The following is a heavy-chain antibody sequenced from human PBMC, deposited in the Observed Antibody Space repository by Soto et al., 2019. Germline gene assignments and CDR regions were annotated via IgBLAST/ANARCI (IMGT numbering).Heavy chain of an antibody. D-gene: IGHD2-21*01. CDR1: GGSVSSGSYY. Sequence: QVQLQESGPGLVKPSETLSLTCTVSGGSVSSGSYYWSWIRQPPGKGLEWIGYIYYSGSTNYNPSLRSRVTMSVDTSKNQFSLRLSSVTAADTAVYYCARARTVVDKFDYWGQGTLATVSS. V-gene: IGHV4-61*01. J-gene: IGHJ4*02. CDR3: ARARTVVDKFDY. CDR2: IYYSGST.